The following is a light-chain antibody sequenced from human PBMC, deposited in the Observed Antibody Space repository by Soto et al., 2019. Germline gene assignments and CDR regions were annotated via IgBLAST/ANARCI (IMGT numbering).Light chain of an antibody. V-gene: IGLV2-8*01. Sequence: QSVLTQPPSASGSPGQSVTISCTGTSSDVGAYNYVSWYQQHPGKAPKVMIYEVSKRPSGVPDRFSGSKSGNTASLTVSGLQVEDEADYCCTAHAGSNNVYVFGTGTKVTVL. CDR3: TAHAGSNNVYV. CDR1: SSDVGAYNY. J-gene: IGLJ1*01. CDR2: EVS.